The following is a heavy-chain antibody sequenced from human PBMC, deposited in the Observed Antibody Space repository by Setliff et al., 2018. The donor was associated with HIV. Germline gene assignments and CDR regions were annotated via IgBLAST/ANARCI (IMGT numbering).Heavy chain of an antibody. CDR1: GGSMSTYY. CDR2: IYSSGST. Sequence: ETLSLTCSVSGGSMSTYYWSWVRQPAGKGLEWIGRIYSSGSTIYNPSLRSRVTMSVDTSKSQLSLKLTSVTAADTAVYYCARVFPPIRGAPFGTPPGAFDIWGQGTMVTVSS. D-gene: IGHD2-15*01. CDR3: ARVFPPIRGAPFGTPPGAFDI. V-gene: IGHV4-4*07. J-gene: IGHJ3*02.